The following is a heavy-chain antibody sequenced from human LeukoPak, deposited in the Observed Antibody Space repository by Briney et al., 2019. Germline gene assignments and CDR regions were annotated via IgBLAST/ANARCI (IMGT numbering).Heavy chain of an antibody. D-gene: IGHD3-22*01. Sequence: PGGSLRLSCAASGFTFSSYGMHWVRQAPGKGLEWVAFIRFDGSNKYYADSVKGRFTISRDNSKNTLYLQMNSLRAEDTAVYYCARDYYYDRSHPFGYWGQGTLVTVSS. J-gene: IGHJ4*02. CDR1: GFTFSSYG. CDR2: IRFDGSNK. CDR3: ARDYYYDRSHPFGY. V-gene: IGHV3-30*02.